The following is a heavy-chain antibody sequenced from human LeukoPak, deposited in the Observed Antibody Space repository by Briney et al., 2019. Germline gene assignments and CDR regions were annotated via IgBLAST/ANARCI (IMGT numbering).Heavy chain of an antibody. Sequence: PGGSLRLSCAASGFTFSSYAMSWVRQAPGKGLEWVSPISDSGGSAYYAGSVKGRFTTSRDNSKNTLYLQMNSLTAEDTAVYYCAKGYSRTTASYFDYWGQGILVTVSS. CDR2: ISDSGGSA. D-gene: IGHD3-10*01. J-gene: IGHJ4*02. CDR1: GFTFSSYA. V-gene: IGHV3-23*01. CDR3: AKGYSRTTASYFDY.